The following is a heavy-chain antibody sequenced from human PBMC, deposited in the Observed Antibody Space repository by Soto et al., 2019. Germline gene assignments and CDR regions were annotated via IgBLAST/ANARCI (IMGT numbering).Heavy chain of an antibody. CDR2: ISGSGGST. V-gene: IGHV3-23*01. D-gene: IGHD6-19*01. J-gene: IGHJ4*02. Sequence: PGGSLSLSCAASGFTFSSYAMGSVRQAPEKKLEKVSAISGSGGSTYYADSVKGRFTISRDNFKITLYLQMNSLRAVDTAVYYCAKDAMGQWLYAFHYWGQGTLVTVSS. CDR1: GFTFSSYA. CDR3: AKDAMGQWLYAFHY.